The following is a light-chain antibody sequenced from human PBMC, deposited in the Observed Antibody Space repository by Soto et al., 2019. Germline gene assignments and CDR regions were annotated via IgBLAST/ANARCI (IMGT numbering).Light chain of an antibody. CDR2: SIS. Sequence: DIQMDQSPSSLSASVGDRLTITCRASQTIPKYLNWYRHKPGQAPKLLIHSISTLESVVLPRFSGSGCGTDYKLTTSSLQPVGFETLYRILIHRLPWTFGQGTMVDI. V-gene: IGKV1-39*01. CDR1: QTIPKY. J-gene: IGKJ1*01. CDR3: ILIHRLPWT.